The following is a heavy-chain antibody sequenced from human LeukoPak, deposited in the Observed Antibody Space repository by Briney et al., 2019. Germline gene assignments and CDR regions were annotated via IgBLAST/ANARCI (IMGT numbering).Heavy chain of an antibody. CDR1: GFTFSSYG. V-gene: IGHV3-33*01. J-gene: IGHJ6*04. D-gene: IGHD3-10*01. CDR3: ARDCYYGSGSYCYYYGMDV. CDR2: IWYDGSNK. Sequence: GGSLRLSCAASGFTFSSYGMHWVRQAPGKGLEWVAVIWYDGSNKYYADSVKGRFTISRDNSKNTLYLQMNSLRAEDTAVYYCARDCYYGSGSYCYYYGMDVWGKGTTVIVSS.